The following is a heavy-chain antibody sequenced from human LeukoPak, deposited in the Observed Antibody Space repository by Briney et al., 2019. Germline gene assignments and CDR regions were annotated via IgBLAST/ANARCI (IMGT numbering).Heavy chain of an antibody. V-gene: IGHV1-69*02. CDR2: IIPNFGIG. CDR3: ARKWFGELSRFDP. Sequence: SVKVSCKASGGTFSSSSITWVRQAPGQGLEWMGRIIPNFGIGNYAQKFQGRVTITADKSTSIGYMELSSLRFEDTAVYYCARKWFGELSRFDPWGQGTLVTVSS. J-gene: IGHJ5*02. D-gene: IGHD3-10*01. CDR1: GGTFSSSS.